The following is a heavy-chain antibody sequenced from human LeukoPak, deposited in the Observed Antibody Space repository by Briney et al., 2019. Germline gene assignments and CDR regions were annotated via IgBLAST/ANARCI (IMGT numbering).Heavy chain of an antibody. V-gene: IGHV3-23*01. CDR1: GFTFSSYA. Sequence: GGSLRLSCEASGFTFSSYAMSWVRQAPGKGLEWVSVISGSGDSTYYADSVEGRCTSSRDNSKDALCLQMNSLRAEDTAVYYCARVGYSGYDYDYWGQGTLVTVSS. CDR2: ISGSGDST. CDR3: ARVGYSGYDYDY. J-gene: IGHJ4*02. D-gene: IGHD5-12*01.